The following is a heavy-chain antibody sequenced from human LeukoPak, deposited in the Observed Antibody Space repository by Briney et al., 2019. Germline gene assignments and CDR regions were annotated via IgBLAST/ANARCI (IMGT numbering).Heavy chain of an antibody. D-gene: IGHD3-10*01. CDR1: GYTFTGYY. Sequence: ASVKVSCKASGYTFTGYYMHWVRQAPGQGLEWMGWINPNSGCTNYAQKFQGRVTMTRDTSISTAYMELSRLRSDDTAVYYCARDRTVRGVNYYYMDVWGKGTTVTISS. V-gene: IGHV1-2*02. CDR2: INPNSGCT. CDR3: ARDRTVRGVNYYYMDV. J-gene: IGHJ6*03.